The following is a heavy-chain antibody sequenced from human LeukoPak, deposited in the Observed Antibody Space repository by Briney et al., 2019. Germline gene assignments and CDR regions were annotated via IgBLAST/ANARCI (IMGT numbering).Heavy chain of an antibody. V-gene: IGHV4-59*01. CDR3: ARGGAARLHFQN. CDR2: IYHSGST. D-gene: IGHD6-6*01. J-gene: IGHJ1*01. Sequence: SETLSLTCTVSGGSISTYFWNWIRQPPGKGLEWIGYIYHSGSTNYNPSLQSRVTISVDTSKNQFSLNLNSVTAADTAVYYCARGGAARLHFQNWGQGTLVTVSS. CDR1: GGSISTYF.